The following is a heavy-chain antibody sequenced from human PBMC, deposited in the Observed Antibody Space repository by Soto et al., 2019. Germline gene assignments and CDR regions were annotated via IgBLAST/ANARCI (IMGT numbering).Heavy chain of an antibody. V-gene: IGHV2-26*01. CDR1: GFSLSKNEMG. J-gene: IGHJ3*02. CDR3: ARIRCSRRNCYRGPDSFDI. Sequence: QVTLKESGPVLVKPTESLTLTCTVSGFSLSKNEMGGSWIRQPPGKALEWLGHIFSNDERSYSRSLKSRLTISKDSSRNQVVLSMTTMDPVDTGRYFCARIRCSRRNCYRGPDSFDIWGQGTVVAVSS. CDR2: IFSNDER. D-gene: IGHD1-26*01.